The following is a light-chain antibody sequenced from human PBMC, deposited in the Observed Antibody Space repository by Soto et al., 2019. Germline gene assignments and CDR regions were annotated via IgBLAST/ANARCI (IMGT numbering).Light chain of an antibody. CDR2: DAS. Sequence: EIVLTQSPATLSLSPGERATLSCRTSQSVSSYFAWYQQKPCRAPRLLIYDASNRATGIPARFIGCRSGTDFTLTISSLEPEDFAVYYCQQRSNWPITFGQGTRLEIK. CDR1: QSVSSY. CDR3: QQRSNWPIT. J-gene: IGKJ5*01. V-gene: IGKV3-11*01.